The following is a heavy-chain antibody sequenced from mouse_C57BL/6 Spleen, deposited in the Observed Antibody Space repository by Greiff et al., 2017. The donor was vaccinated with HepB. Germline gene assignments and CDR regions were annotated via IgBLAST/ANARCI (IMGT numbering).Heavy chain of an antibody. CDR3: ARGDSSGYGGFAY. CDR2: IYPSDSET. J-gene: IGHJ3*01. CDR1: GYTFTSYW. Sequence: VQLQQPGAELVRPGSSVKLSCKASGYTFTSYWMDWVKQRPGQGLEWIGNIYPSDSETHYNQKFKDKATLTVDKSSSTAYMQLSSLTSEDSAVYYCARGDSSGYGGFAYWGQGTLVTVSA. V-gene: IGHV1-61*01. D-gene: IGHD3-2*02.